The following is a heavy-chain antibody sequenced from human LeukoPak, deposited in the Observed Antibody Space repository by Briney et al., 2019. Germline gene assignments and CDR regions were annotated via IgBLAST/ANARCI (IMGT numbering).Heavy chain of an antibody. D-gene: IGHD6-19*01. CDR2: IYYSGST. CDR3: ARDRGSGWSLGPSNWFDP. J-gene: IGHJ5*02. CDR1: GGSVSSGSYY. V-gene: IGHV4-61*01. Sequence: SETLSLTCTVSGGSVSSGSYYWSWIRQPPGKGLEWIGYIYYSGSTNYNPSLKSRVTISVDTSKNQFSLKLSSVTAADTAVYYCARDRGSGWSLGPSNWFDPWGQGTLVTVSS.